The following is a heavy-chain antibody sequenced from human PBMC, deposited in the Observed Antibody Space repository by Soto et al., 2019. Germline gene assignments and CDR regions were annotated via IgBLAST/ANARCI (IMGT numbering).Heavy chain of an antibody. CDR3: ARGRKYDFWSGYSVAPYYFDY. V-gene: IGHV4-34*01. CDR2: INHSGST. CDR1: GGSFSGYY. Sequence: QVQLQQWGAGLLKPSETLSLTCAVYGGSFSGYYWSWIRQPPGKGLEWIGEINHSGSTNYNPSLKSRVTISVDTSKNQCSLKLSSVTAADTAVYYCARGRKYDFWSGYSVAPYYFDYWGQGTLVTVSS. J-gene: IGHJ4*02. D-gene: IGHD3-3*01.